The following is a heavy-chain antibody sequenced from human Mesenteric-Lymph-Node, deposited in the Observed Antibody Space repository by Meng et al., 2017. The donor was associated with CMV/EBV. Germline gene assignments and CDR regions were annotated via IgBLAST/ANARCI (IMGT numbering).Heavy chain of an antibody. D-gene: IGHD2-15*01. CDR1: GYTLTSYT. CDR3: ARIHCSGGSCSHLDY. Sequence: SGYTLTSYTMHWVRQAPGQRLEWMGWINAGNGNTKYSQKFQGRVTITRDTSASTAYMELSSLRSEDTAVYYCARIHCSGGSCSHLDYWGQGTLVTVSS. CDR2: INAGNGNT. J-gene: IGHJ4*02. V-gene: IGHV1-3*01.